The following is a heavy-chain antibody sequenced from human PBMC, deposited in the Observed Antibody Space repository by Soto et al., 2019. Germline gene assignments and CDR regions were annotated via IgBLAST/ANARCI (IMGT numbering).Heavy chain of an antibody. Sequence: SETLSLTCNVSGGSISRDYWDWSRQPPGKGLEWIGNIYYTGSVYYNPSFSGRVTMSIDKSKNHFSLELSSVTAADTAVFYCAKHPAGSTFFDYWGQGFLVTVSS. D-gene: IGHD2-21*01. J-gene: IGHJ4*02. CDR1: GGSISRDY. CDR3: AKHPAGSTFFDY. CDR2: IYYTGSV. V-gene: IGHV4-59*04.